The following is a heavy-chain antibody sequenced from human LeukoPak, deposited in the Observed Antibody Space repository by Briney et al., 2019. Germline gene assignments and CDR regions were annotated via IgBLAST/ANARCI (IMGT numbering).Heavy chain of an antibody. CDR2: TYFRSKWIH. V-gene: IGHV6-1*01. J-gene: IGHJ4*02. D-gene: IGHD1-14*01. CDR3: ARNFSPDFDY. Sequence: QTLSLTCAISGASVSSSTSAWSWIRQSPPRGLEWLGRTYFRSKWIHDYALSVRGRITINPDTSKNQVSLQLNSMTPEDTAIYYCARNFSPDFDYWGQGTLVTVSS. CDR1: GASVSSSTSA.